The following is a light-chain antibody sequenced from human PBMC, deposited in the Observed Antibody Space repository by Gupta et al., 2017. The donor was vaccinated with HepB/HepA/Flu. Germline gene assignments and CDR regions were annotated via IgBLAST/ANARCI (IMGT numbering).Light chain of an antibody. CDR1: QSVSSN. CDR2: GAS. V-gene: IGKV3-15*01. CDR3: QQYNNWPLT. J-gene: IGKJ5*01. Sequence: EIVMTQFPATLPVSPGERATLSCRASQSVSSNLAWYQQKPGQAPRLLIYGASTRATGIPARFSGSGSGTEFTLTISSLQSEDFAVYYCQQYNNWPLTFGQGTRLEIK.